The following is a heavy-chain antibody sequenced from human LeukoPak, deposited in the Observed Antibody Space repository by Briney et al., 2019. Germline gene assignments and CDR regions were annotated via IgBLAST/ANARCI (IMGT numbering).Heavy chain of an antibody. V-gene: IGHV3-11*03. CDR2: ISSSSSYT. CDR1: GFTFSDYY. CDR3: ARPGPLGTYYDSSAGADY. D-gene: IGHD3-22*01. J-gene: IGHJ4*02. Sequence: PGGSLRLSCAASGFTFSDYYMSWIRQAPGKGLEWVSYISSSSSYTNYADSVKGRFTISRDNAKNSLYLQMNSLRAEDTAVYYCARPGPLGTYYDSSAGADYWGQGTLVTVSS.